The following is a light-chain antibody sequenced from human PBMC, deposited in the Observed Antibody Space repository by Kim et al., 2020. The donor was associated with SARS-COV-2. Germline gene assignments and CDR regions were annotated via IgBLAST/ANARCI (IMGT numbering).Light chain of an antibody. Sequence: ASLVHRVSFTCLASQNIVNWLAWYQQKPGKVPNLLIYKASTLKSGVPSRFSGSGSGTQFTLTINTLQPDDFATYYCQQYYSPFLFTFGQGTKLEI. CDR1: QNIVNW. CDR3: QQYYSPFLFT. V-gene: IGKV1-5*03. CDR2: KAS. J-gene: IGKJ2*01.